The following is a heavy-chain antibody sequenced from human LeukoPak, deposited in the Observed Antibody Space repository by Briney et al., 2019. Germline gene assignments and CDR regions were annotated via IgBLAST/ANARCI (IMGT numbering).Heavy chain of an antibody. Sequence: ASVKVSCKASGYTFTGYYMHWVRQAPGQGLEWMEWINPNSGGTNYAQKFQGRVTMTRDTSISTAYMELSRLRSDDTAVYYCARDRLIAVAGSSYYYYYYMDVWGKGTTVTISS. J-gene: IGHJ6*03. V-gene: IGHV1-2*02. D-gene: IGHD6-19*01. CDR3: ARDRLIAVAGSSYYYYYYMDV. CDR1: GYTFTGYY. CDR2: INPNSGGT.